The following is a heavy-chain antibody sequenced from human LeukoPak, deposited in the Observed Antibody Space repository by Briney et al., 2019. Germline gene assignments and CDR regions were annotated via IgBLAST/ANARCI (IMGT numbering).Heavy chain of an antibody. CDR3: ARDHSGYHDY. J-gene: IGHJ4*02. CDR2: IYSGGST. CDR1: GFTVSSNY. V-gene: IGHV3-53*01. D-gene: IGHD5-12*01. Sequence: GGSLRLSCAASGFTVSSNYMSWVRQAPGKGLEWVSVIYSGGSTYYADSAKGRFTISRDNSKNTLYLQMNSLRAEDTAVYYCARDHSGYHDYWGQGTLVTVSS.